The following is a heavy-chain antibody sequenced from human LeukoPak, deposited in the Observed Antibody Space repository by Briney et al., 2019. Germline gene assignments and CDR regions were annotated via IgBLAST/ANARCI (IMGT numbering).Heavy chain of an antibody. D-gene: IGHD2-15*01. CDR1: GYTFTGYY. CDR3: ARGPPMRYCSGGSCYSGFDP. Sequence: ASVKVSCEASGYTFTGYYMHWVRQAPGQGLEWMGWINPNSGGTNYAQKFQGRVTMTRDTSISTAYMELSRLRSDDTAVYYCARGPPMRYCSGGSCYSGFDPWGQGTLVTVSS. V-gene: IGHV1-2*02. CDR2: INPNSGGT. J-gene: IGHJ5*02.